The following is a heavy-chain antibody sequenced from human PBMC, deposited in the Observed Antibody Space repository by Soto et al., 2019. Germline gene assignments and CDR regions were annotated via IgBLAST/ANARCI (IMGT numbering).Heavy chain of an antibody. Sequence: SETLSLTCAVYGGSFSGYYWSWIRQPPGKGLEWIGEINHSGSTNYNPSLKSRVTISVDTSKNQFSLKLSSVTAADTAVYYCARGTRGLYYYGSGSYAEYFQHWGQGTLVTVS. D-gene: IGHD3-10*01. CDR3: ARGTRGLYYYGSGSYAEYFQH. V-gene: IGHV4-34*01. CDR2: INHSGST. CDR1: GGSFSGYY. J-gene: IGHJ1*01.